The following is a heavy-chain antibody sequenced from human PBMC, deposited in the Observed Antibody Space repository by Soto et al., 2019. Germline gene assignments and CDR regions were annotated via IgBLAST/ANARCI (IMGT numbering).Heavy chain of an antibody. CDR3: ARGIYDFWSGYSAPGRGQYYMDV. D-gene: IGHD3-3*01. J-gene: IGHJ6*03. CDR1: VGSFSGYY. Sequence: SETLSLTCAVYVGSFSGYYWSWIRQPPGKGLEWIGEINHSGSTNYNPSLKSRVTMSVDTSTNQFSLKLSSVTAADTAVYYCARGIYDFWSGYSAPGRGQYYMDVWGKGTTVTVSS. CDR2: INHSGST. V-gene: IGHV4-34*01.